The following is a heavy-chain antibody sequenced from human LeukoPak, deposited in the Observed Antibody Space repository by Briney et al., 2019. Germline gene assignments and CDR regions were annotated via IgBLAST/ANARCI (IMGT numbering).Heavy chain of an antibody. Sequence: GGSLRLSCVASGFTFSSHSMNWVRQAPGKGLEWISYISSSSGTIYYADSVKGRFTISRDNAKNSLYLQMDGLRDEDTAVYYCARDDGYYDNSGYYNNLLFGYWGQGTLVTVSS. J-gene: IGHJ4*02. CDR3: ARDDGYYDNSGYYNNLLFGY. V-gene: IGHV3-48*02. CDR2: ISSSSGTI. D-gene: IGHD3-22*01. CDR1: GFTFSSHS.